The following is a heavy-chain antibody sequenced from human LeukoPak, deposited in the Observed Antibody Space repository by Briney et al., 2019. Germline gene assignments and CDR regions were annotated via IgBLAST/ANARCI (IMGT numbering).Heavy chain of an antibody. CDR3: AREPSTVTTYYYYMDV. CDR2: ISSSGSTI. D-gene: IGHD4-17*01. V-gene: IGHV3-11*04. CDR1: GFTFSDYY. Sequence: GGSLRLSCAAPGFTFSDYYMSWIRQAPGKGLEWVSYISSSGSTIYYADSVKGRFTISRDNAKNSLYLQMNSLRAEDTALYYCAREPSTVTTYYYYMDVWGKGTTVTVSS. J-gene: IGHJ6*03.